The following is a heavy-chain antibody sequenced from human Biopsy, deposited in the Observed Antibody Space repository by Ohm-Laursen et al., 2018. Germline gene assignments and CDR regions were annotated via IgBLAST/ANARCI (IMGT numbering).Heavy chain of an antibody. J-gene: IGHJ6*02. V-gene: IGHV3-21*01. CDR1: GFSVSSYD. D-gene: IGHD6-6*01. CDR2: ISETSSHI. CDR3: ARDSSRRAREGGMDV. Sequence: SLRLSCAASGFSVSSYDMNWVRQAPGKGLEWISYISETSSHIYDADSVRGRFTVARDIAKNSLYLQLNGLRVEDTAVYYCARDSSRRAREGGMDVWGQGTTVTVSS.